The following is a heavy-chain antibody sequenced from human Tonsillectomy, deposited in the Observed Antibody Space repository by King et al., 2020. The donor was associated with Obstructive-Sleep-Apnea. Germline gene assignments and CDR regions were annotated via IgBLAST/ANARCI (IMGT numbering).Heavy chain of an antibody. D-gene: IGHD3-10*01. CDR2: IYSGNST. Sequence: VQLVESGGGLVQPGGSLRLSCAASGFTVSSNYMSWVRQAPGTGLEWVSIIYSGNSTYYADSGKGRFTISRHNSKNTLYLQMNSLRAEHPAVYYCASAAYYYGSRYFDSWGQGTLVTVSS. CDR3: ASAAYYYGSRYFDS. CDR1: GFTVSSNY. V-gene: IGHV3-53*04. J-gene: IGHJ4*02.